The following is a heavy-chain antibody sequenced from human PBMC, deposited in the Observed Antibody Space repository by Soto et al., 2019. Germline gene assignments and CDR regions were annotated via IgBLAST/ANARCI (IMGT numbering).Heavy chain of an antibody. CDR2: MSSYNKNT. Sequence: ASVKVSCKXSGYAFTRYGISWVRQAPGKGLEWMGWMSSYNKNTNSAQKFQGRVTMTRDTFTNTAYMDLRSLTSDDTAVYYCAREGYCSSGSCALYSHEYFGMDVWGQGTTVTVSS. D-gene: IGHD2-15*01. CDR3: AREGYCSSGSCALYSHEYFGMDV. CDR1: GYAFTRYG. J-gene: IGHJ6*02. V-gene: IGHV1-18*01.